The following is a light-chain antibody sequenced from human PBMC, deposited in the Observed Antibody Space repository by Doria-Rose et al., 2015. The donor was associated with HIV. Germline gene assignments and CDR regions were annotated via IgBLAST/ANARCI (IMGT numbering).Light chain of an antibody. CDR2: DAS. V-gene: IGKV3-20*01. J-gene: IGKJ5*01. Sequence: TQSPGTLSLSPGERATLSCRASQRVESSYLAWYQRKPGQAPRLLIYDASTRATGIPGRFSGSGSGTDFTLTISRLEPEDVAVYYCQQYGTSRGTFGQGTRLEIK. CDR3: QQYGTSRGT. CDR1: QRVESSY.